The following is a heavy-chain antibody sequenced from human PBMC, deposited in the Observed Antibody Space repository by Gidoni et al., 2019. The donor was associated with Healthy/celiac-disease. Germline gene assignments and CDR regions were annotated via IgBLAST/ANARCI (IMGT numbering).Heavy chain of an antibody. CDR3: ARAVRSGPEERQLGPYDY. Sequence: QVQLVQSGAEVKKPGASVKVSCKASGYTFTSYYMHWVRQAPGQGLEWMGIINPSGGSTSYAQKFQGRVTMTRDTSTSTVYMELSSLRSEDTAVYYCARAVRSGPEERQLGPYDYWGQGTLVTVSS. J-gene: IGHJ4*02. CDR2: INPSGGST. CDR1: GYTFTSYY. D-gene: IGHD6-13*01. V-gene: IGHV1-46*03.